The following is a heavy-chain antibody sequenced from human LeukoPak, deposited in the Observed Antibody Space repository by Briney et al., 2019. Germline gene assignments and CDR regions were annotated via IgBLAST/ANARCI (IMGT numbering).Heavy chain of an antibody. CDR3: ASGGYSSGWTDYYYFDY. J-gene: IGHJ4*02. Sequence: ASVKVSCKASGYTFTGYYMHWVRQAPGQGLGWMGWINPNSGGTNYAQKFQGRVTMTRDTSISTAYMELSRLRSDDTAVYYCASGGYSSGWTDYYYFDYWGQGTLVTVSS. CDR1: GYTFTGYY. CDR2: INPNSGGT. D-gene: IGHD6-19*01. V-gene: IGHV1-2*02.